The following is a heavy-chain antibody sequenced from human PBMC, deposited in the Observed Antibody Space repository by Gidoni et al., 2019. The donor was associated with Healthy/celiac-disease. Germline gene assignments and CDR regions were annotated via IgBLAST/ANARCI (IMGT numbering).Heavy chain of an antibody. D-gene: IGHD5-12*01. Sequence: EVQLVESGGGLVKPGGSLRLSCAASGFTFSSSSMNWVRQDTGKGLEWVSSISSISSYIYYADSVKGRFTISRDNAKNSLYLKMNSLRAEDTAVYYCARDGYTRPGYFDYWGQGTLVTVSS. CDR3: ARDGYTRPGYFDY. CDR1: GFTFSSSS. CDR2: ISSISSYI. V-gene: IGHV3-21*01. J-gene: IGHJ4*02.